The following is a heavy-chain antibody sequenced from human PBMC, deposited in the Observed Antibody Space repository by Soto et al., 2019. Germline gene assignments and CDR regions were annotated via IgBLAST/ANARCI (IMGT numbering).Heavy chain of an antibody. D-gene: IGHD6-13*01. CDR1: GGSIISGDYY. J-gene: IGHJ6*02. CDR2: IYYSGST. Sequence: PSETLSLTCTVSGGSIISGDYYWSWIRQPPGKGLEWIGYIYYSGSTYYNPSLKSRVTISVDTSKNQFSLKLSSVTAADTAVYYCARGDFAAAGTYGMDVWGQGTTVTVSS. CDR3: ARGDFAAAGTYGMDV. V-gene: IGHV4-30-4*01.